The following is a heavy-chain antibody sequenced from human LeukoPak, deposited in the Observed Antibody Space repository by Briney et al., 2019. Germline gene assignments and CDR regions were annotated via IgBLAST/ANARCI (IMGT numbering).Heavy chain of an antibody. J-gene: IGHJ5*02. CDR3: AREARSDDWLLSSNWFDP. Sequence: PSQTLSLTCTVSGGSISSGSYYWSWIRQPAGKGLEWIGRIYTGGSTNYNPSLKSRVTISVDTSKNQFSLKLSPVTAADTAVYYCAREARSDDWLLSSNWFDPWGQGTLVTVSS. D-gene: IGHD3-9*01. V-gene: IGHV4-61*02. CDR2: IYTGGST. CDR1: GGSISSGSYY.